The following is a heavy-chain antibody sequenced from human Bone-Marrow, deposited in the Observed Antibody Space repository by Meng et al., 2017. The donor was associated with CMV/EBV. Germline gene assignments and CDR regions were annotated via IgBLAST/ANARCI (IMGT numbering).Heavy chain of an antibody. V-gene: IGHV1-69*06. CDR2: IIPIFGTA. CDR3: ARGGGGNSFGWFDP. D-gene: IGHD4-23*01. CDR1: GGTFSSYA. J-gene: IGHJ5*02. Sequence: SVKVSCKASGGTFSSYAISWVRQAPGQGLEWMGGIIPIFGTANYAQKFQGRVTMTEDTSTDTAYMELSSLRSEDTAVYYCARGGGGNSFGWFDPWGQGTLVTVSS.